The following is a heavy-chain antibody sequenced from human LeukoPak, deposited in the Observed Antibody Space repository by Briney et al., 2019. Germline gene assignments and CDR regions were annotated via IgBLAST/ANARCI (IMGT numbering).Heavy chain of an antibody. D-gene: IGHD2-8*01. Sequence: GGSLRLSCAASGLTFNSYWMHWVRQAPGKGLVWVSRINSDGSGTSDADFVKGRFTISRDNSKNTLYLQMNSLRAEDTAMYYCARDRLTNDAFDIWGQGTMATVSS. V-gene: IGHV3-74*01. CDR2: INSDGSGT. CDR1: GLTFNSYW. J-gene: IGHJ3*02. CDR3: ARDRLTNDAFDI.